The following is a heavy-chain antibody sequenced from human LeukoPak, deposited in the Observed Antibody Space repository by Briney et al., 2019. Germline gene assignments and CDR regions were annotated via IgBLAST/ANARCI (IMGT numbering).Heavy chain of an antibody. CDR3: AKVGCSGGSCLHYYYYGMDV. D-gene: IGHD2-15*01. Sequence: GGSLRLSCAASGFTFSSYAMSWVRQAPGKGLAWVSAISGSGGSSYYADSVKGRFTISRDNSKNTLYLQMNSLRAEDTAVYYCAKVGCSGGSCLHYYYYGMDVWGQGTTVTVSS. CDR2: ISGSGGSS. CDR1: GFTFSSYA. V-gene: IGHV3-23*01. J-gene: IGHJ6*02.